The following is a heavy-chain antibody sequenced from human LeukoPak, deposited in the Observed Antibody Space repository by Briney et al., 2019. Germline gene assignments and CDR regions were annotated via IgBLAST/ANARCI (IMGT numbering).Heavy chain of an antibody. Sequence: ASVKVSCKPYGYTFNTYGITWVRQAPGQGLEWMGWISPYNGNTNYAQKLQGRVTMTTDTSTSTAYMELRSLRSDDTAVYYCARGPHERSGYPDDWGRGTLVTVSS. CDR3: ARGPHERSGYPDD. CDR2: ISPYNGNT. CDR1: GYTFNTYG. D-gene: IGHD3-22*01. J-gene: IGHJ4*02. V-gene: IGHV1-18*01.